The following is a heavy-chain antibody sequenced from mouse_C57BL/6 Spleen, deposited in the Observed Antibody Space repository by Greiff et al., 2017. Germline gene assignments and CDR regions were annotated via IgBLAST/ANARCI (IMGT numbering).Heavy chain of an antibody. CDR2: IDPNSGGT. J-gene: IGHJ4*01. Sequence: QVQLKQPGAELVKPGASVKLSCTASGYTFTSYWMHWVKQGPGRGLEWIGRIDPNSGGTKYNEKFKSTATLTVDKPSSTAYMQLSSLTSEDSAVYYCAKSPSITTVPKSYYYAMDYWGQGTSVTVSS. V-gene: IGHV1-72*01. CDR1: GYTFTSYW. CDR3: AKSPSITTVPKSYYYAMDY. D-gene: IGHD1-1*01.